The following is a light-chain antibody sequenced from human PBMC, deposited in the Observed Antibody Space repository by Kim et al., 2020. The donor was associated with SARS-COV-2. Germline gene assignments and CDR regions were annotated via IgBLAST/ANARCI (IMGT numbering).Light chain of an antibody. CDR1: QSVSSY. J-gene: IGKJ2*01. CDR3: QQRSNWPMYT. CDR2: DAS. V-gene: IGKV3-11*01. Sequence: EIVLTQSPATLSLSPGERATLSCRASQSVSSYLAWYQQKPGQAPRLLIYDASNRATGIPARFSGSGPGTDFTLTISSLEPEDFAVYYCQQRSNWPMYTFGQGTKLEI.